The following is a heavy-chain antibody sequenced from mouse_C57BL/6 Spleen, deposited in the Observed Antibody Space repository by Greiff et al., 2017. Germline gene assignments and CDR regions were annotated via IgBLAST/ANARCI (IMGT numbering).Heavy chain of an antibody. D-gene: IGHD2-2*01. V-gene: IGHV1-62-2*01. Sequence: QVQLQQSGAELVKPGASVKLSCKASGYTFTEYTIHWVKQRSGQGLEWIGWFYPGSGSIKYNEKFKDKATLTADKSSSTVYMELSRLTSEDSAVXFCARHEGIYYGYADRGYAMDYWGQGTSVADCS. CDR3: ARHEGIYYGYADRGYAMDY. CDR1: GYTFTEYT. CDR2: FYPGSGSI. J-gene: IGHJ4*01.